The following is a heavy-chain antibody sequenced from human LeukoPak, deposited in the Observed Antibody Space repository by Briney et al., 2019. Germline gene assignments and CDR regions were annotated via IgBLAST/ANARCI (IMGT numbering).Heavy chain of an antibody. CDR3: ARGGYCSSTSCPGSGYYYYGMDV. D-gene: IGHD2-2*01. CDR1: GGTFSSYA. V-gene: IGHV1-69*13. Sequence: GASVKVSCKASGGTFSSYAISWVRQAPGQGLEWMGGITPIFGTANYAQKFQGRVTITADESTSTAYMELSSLRSKDTAVYYCARGGYCSSTSCPGSGYYYYGMDVWGKGTTVTVSS. CDR2: ITPIFGTA. J-gene: IGHJ6*04.